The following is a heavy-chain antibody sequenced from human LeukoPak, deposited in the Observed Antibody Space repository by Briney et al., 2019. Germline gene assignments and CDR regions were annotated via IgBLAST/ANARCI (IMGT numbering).Heavy chain of an antibody. D-gene: IGHD3-22*01. Sequence: PGGSLRLSCAASGFTVSDYSMSWVRQAPGKGLEWVSAISGSGGYTNYADSVKGRFTISKDNSKNTLYLQLNSLRAEDTAVYYCAKRRYDSSGYFDCWGKGTLVSVSS. CDR3: AKRRYDSSGYFDC. CDR2: ISGSGGYT. V-gene: IGHV3-23*01. CDR1: GFTVSDYS. J-gene: IGHJ4*02.